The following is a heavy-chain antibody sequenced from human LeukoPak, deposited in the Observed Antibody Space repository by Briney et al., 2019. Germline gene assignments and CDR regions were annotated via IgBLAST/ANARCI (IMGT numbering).Heavy chain of an antibody. J-gene: IGHJ4*02. CDR2: IYYSGST. CDR1: GGSISSYY. CDR3: AREAAARPHFDY. Sequence: SETLSLTCTVSGGSISSYYWSWIRQPPGKGLEWIGYIYYSGSTNYNPSLKSRVTISIDTSKNKFSLKLSSVTAADTAVYYCAREAAARPHFDYWGQGTLVTVSS. V-gene: IGHV4-59*01. D-gene: IGHD6-6*01.